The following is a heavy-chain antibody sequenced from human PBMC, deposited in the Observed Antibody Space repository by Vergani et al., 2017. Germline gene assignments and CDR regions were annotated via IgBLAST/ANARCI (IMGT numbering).Heavy chain of an antibody. CDR3: ASGKYYSDSTSHFRGRYFDV. D-gene: IGHD3-16*01. V-gene: IGHV4-39*01. Sequence: QVQLQESGPGLVKASETLSLTCTVSGDSIISRSYYWGWIRQPPRKGLEWIGSIYNSGNGDSSSSLKSRVTISADTSKNQFSLRLTSVTAADTAVYYCASGKYYSDSTSHFRGRYFDVWGRGTLVTVPS. CDR2: IYNSGNG. J-gene: IGHJ2*01. CDR1: GDSIISRSYY.